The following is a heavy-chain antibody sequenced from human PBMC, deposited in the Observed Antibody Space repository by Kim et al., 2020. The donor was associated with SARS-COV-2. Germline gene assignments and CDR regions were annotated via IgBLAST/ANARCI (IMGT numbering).Heavy chain of an antibody. CDR3: ARGFGYCSGGSCFKEGFDY. D-gene: IGHD2-15*01. J-gene: IGHJ4*02. CDR2: INHSGST. Sequence: SETLSLTCAVYGGSFSGYYWSWIRQPPGKGLEWIGEINHSGSTNYNPSLKSRVTISVDTSKNQFSLKLSSVTAADTAVYYCARGFGYCSGGSCFKEGFDYWGQGTLVTVSS. CDR1: GGSFSGYY. V-gene: IGHV4-34*01.